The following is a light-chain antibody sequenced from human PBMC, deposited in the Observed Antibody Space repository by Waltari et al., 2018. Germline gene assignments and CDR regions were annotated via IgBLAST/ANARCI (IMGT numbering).Light chain of an antibody. CDR1: QGISSW. CDR3: LQAQRFPLT. J-gene: IGKJ4*01. Sequence: DIQMTQSPSSVSASVGDRVTITCRASQGISSWLDWYQQKPGKAPKLLIYATSSLQSGVPSGFSGSGSGTDFTLTISSLQPEDFATYYCLQAQRFPLTFGGGTTVEIK. CDR2: ATS. V-gene: IGKV1D-12*01.